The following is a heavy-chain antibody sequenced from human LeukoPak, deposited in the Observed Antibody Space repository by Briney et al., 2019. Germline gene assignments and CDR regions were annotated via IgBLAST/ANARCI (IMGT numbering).Heavy chain of an antibody. CDR2: ICGSGGST. D-gene: IGHD3-22*01. V-gene: IGHV3-23*01. CDR1: GFTFSSYA. Sequence: GGSLRLSCAASGFTFSSYAMSWVRQAPGKGLEWVSAICGSGGSTYNADSVKGRFTNSRDNSKNTLYLQMNSLRAEDTAVYYCAKMYYDSSGHFDYWGQGTLVTVSS. CDR3: AKMYYDSSGHFDY. J-gene: IGHJ4*02.